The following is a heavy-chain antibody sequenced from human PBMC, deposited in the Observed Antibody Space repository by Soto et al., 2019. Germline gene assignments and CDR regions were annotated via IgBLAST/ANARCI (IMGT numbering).Heavy chain of an antibody. CDR2: ISADNGKT. J-gene: IGHJ4*02. V-gene: IGHV1-18*01. CDR3: ARDRLIAVTGLLHY. D-gene: IGHD6-19*01. Sequence: QVQLVQSGAEVKKPGASVKVSCKTSGYPFTSYGINWVRQAPGQGPERMGWISADNGKTSYTQKFQGRVPMTTDTATSTAYMELRSLRSDDTAVYYCARDRLIAVTGLLHYWGQGTLVTVSS. CDR1: GYPFTSYG.